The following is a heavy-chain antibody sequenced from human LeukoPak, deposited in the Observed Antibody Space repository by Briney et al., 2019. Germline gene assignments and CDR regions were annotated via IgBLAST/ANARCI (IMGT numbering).Heavy chain of an antibody. J-gene: IGHJ2*01. Sequence: GTSVMVSCKASGYTFTGYYMHWVRQAPGKGLEWMGGFDPEDGETIYAQKFQGRVTMTEDTSTDTAYMELSSLRSEDTAVYYCASWGPLRANWYFDLWGRGTLVTVSS. V-gene: IGHV1-24*01. CDR3: ASWGPLRANWYFDL. CDR1: GYTFTGYY. D-gene: IGHD4-17*01. CDR2: FDPEDGET.